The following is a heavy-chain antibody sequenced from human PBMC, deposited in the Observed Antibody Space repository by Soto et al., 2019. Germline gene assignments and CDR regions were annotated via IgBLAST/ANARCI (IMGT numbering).Heavy chain of an antibody. Sequence: GGSLRLSCAASGFTFSSYAMSWVRQAPGKGLEWVSAISGSGGSTYYADSVKGRFTISRDNSKNTLYLQMNSLRAEDTAVYYCAKDLLFGGYDPADIFDYWGQGTLVTVSS. J-gene: IGHJ4*02. V-gene: IGHV3-23*01. CDR2: ISGSGGST. CDR3: AKDLLFGGYDPADIFDY. CDR1: GFTFSSYA. D-gene: IGHD5-12*01.